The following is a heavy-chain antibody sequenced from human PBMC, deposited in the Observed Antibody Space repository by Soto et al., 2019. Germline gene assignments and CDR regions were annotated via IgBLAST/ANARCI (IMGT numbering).Heavy chain of an antibody. CDR1: GFTFSSYA. CDR3: AKDIVATIPYYYYGMDV. V-gene: IGHV3-23*01. Sequence: QSGGSLRLSCAASGFTFSSYAMSWVRQAPGKGLEWVSVISASGGSIYYADSVKGRFTISRDNSKNTLYLQMNSLRAEDTAVYYCAKDIVATIPYYYYGMDVWDQGTTVTVSS. D-gene: IGHD5-12*01. J-gene: IGHJ6*02. CDR2: ISASGGSI.